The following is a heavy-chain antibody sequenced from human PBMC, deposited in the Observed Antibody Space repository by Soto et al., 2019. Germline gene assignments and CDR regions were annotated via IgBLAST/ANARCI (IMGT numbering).Heavy chain of an antibody. J-gene: IGHJ4*02. Sequence: GGSLRLSCTASGFTFSSYSMNWVRQAPGKGLEWLSYISYSSNTIYYADSVKGRFTISRDNAKNSLYLQMNSLRDEDTAVYYCVRDLGTFYSSGWYEFDSWGQGTLVTVSS. D-gene: IGHD6-19*01. V-gene: IGHV3-48*02. CDR2: ISYSSNTI. CDR3: VRDLGTFYSSGWYEFDS. CDR1: GFTFSSYS.